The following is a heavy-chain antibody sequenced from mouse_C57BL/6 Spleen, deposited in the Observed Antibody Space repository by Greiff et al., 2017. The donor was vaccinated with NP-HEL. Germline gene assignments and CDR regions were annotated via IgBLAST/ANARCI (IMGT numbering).Heavy chain of an antibody. D-gene: IGHD1-2*01. CDR1: GYTFTSYW. CDR2: IHPNSGST. J-gene: IGHJ2*01. CDR3: ARRTTASFDY. V-gene: IGHV1-64*01. Sequence: QVQLQQSGAELVKPGASVKLSCKASGYTFTSYWMHWVKQRPGQGLEWIGMIHPNSGSTNYNEKFKSKATLTVDKSSSTAYMQLSSLTSEDSAVYYCARRTTASFDYWGQGTTLTVSS.